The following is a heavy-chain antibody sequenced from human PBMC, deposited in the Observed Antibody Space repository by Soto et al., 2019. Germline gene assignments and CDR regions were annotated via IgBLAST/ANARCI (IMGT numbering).Heavy chain of an antibody. D-gene: IGHD6-13*01. V-gene: IGHV4-34*01. CDR3: ARAVIAAAVNWFDP. CDR2: INHSVST. CDR1: GGSFSGYY. J-gene: IGHJ5*02. Sequence: SETLSLTCTVYGGSFSGYYWSWIRQPPGKGLEWNGEINHSVSTNYNPSLKSRVTISVDTSKNQFSLKLSSVTAADTAVYYCARAVIAAAVNWFDPWGQGTLVTVSS.